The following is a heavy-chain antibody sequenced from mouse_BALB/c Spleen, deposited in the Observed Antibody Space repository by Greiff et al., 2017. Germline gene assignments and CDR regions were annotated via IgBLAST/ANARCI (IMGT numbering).Heavy chain of an antibody. D-gene: IGHD2-3*01. Sequence: VQLQQSGPELVKPGASVKVSCKASGYSFTDYNMYWVKQSHGKSLEWIGRVNPNNGGTSYNQKFKGKAILTVDKSSSTAYMELRSLTSEDSAVYYCARLWDGYTWFAYWGQGNLVTVSA. J-gene: IGHJ3*01. CDR2: VNPNNGGT. CDR1: GYSFTDYN. V-gene: IGHV1-18*01. CDR3: ARLWDGYTWFAY.